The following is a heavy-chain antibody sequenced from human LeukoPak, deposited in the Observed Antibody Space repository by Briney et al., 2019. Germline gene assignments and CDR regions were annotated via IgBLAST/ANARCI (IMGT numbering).Heavy chain of an antibody. Sequence: LSLTCAVYGGSFSGYYWSWIRQPPGKGLEWVSYISSSGSTIYYADSVKGRFTISRDNAKNSLYLQMNSLRAEDTALYYCARHRDSSSWYSWFDPWGQGTLVTVSS. CDR3: ARHRDSSSWYSWFDP. J-gene: IGHJ5*02. CDR2: ISSSGSTI. D-gene: IGHD6-13*01. CDR1: GGSFSGYY. V-gene: IGHV3-11*01.